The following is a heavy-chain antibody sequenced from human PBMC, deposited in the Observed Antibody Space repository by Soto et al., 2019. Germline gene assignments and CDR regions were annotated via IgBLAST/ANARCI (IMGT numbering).Heavy chain of an antibody. V-gene: IGHV3-21*01. CDR3: ATAGYSSRGAFDI. D-gene: IGHD6-13*01. CDR1: GFTFSSYS. J-gene: IGHJ3*02. CDR2: ISSSSSYI. Sequence: EVQLVESGGGLVKPGGSLRLSCAASGFTFSSYSRNWVRQAPGKGLEWVSSISSSSSYIYYADSVKGRFTISRDNAKNSLYLQMNSLRAEDTAVYYCATAGYSSRGAFDIWGQGTMVTVSS.